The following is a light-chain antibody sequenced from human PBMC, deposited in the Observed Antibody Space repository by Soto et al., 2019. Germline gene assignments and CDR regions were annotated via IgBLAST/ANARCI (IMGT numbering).Light chain of an antibody. CDR2: GAS. CDR3: HQYYKWPLT. V-gene: IGKV3-15*01. CDR1: QSLSST. J-gene: IGKJ4*01. Sequence: EIVMTQSPATLSVSPGERATLSCRSSQSLSSTLAWYQQKPGQAPRLLIYGASTRATDIPARFSGSGSGTDFTLTISSLQSEDFAVYYCHQYYKWPLTFGGGTKVDIK.